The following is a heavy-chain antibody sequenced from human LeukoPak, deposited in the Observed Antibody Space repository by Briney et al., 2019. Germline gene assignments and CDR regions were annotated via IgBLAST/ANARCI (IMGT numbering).Heavy chain of an antibody. CDR3: ANGFHYYDSSGYSGMDV. D-gene: IGHD3-22*01. CDR1: GFTFSSYG. CDR2: ISYDGSNK. V-gene: IGHV3-30*18. Sequence: AGGSLRLSCAASGFTFSSYGMHWVRQAPGKGLEWVAVISYDGSNKYYADSVKGRFTISRDNSKNTLYLQMNSLRAEDTAVYYCANGFHYYDSSGYSGMDVWGQGTTVTVP. J-gene: IGHJ6*02.